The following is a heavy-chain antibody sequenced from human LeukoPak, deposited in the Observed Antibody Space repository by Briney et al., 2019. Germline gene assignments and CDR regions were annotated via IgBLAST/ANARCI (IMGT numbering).Heavy chain of an antibody. CDR3: AREPSLGIAVAGTGDYFDY. J-gene: IGHJ4*02. D-gene: IGHD6-19*01. V-gene: IGHV3-53*01. Sequence: PGGSLRLSCAASGFTVSSNYMSWVRQAPGKGLEWVSVIYSGGSTYYADSVKGRFTISRDNSKNTLYLQMNSLRAEDTAVYYCAREPSLGIAVAGTGDYFDYWGQGTLVTVSS. CDR2: IYSGGST. CDR1: GFTVSSNY.